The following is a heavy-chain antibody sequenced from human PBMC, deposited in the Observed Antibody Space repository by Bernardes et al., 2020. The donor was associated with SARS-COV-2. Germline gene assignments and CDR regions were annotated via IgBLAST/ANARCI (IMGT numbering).Heavy chain of an antibody. CDR2: ISAYNGNS. J-gene: IGHJ6*02. V-gene: IGHV1-18*01. D-gene: IGHD3-10*01. CDR1: GYTFTSYG. CDR3: ARGKGITMVRGVIPFYYYGMDV. Sequence: ASVKVSCKASGYTFTSYGISWVRQAPGQGLEWMGWISAYNGNSNYAQKLQGRVTMTTDTSTSTAYMELRSLRSDDTAVYYCARGKGITMVRGVIPFYYYGMDVWGQGTTVTVSS.